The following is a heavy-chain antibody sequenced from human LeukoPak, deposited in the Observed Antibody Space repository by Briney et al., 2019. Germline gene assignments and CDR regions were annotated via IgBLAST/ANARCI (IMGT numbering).Heavy chain of an antibody. Sequence: GAAVTVSRKTSGYTFTHYSISWVRQAPGQGLGWVWWSSAYNGNTDYAQKFQGRVTMTTDTSTSTAYMELRSLRSDDTAVYYCARDLPAYTGYETHDYWREGTLVTVCS. CDR1: GYTFTHYS. J-gene: IGHJ4*02. D-gene: IGHD5-12*01. CDR3: ARDLPAYTGYETHDY. V-gene: IGHV1-18*01. CDR2: SSAYNGNT.